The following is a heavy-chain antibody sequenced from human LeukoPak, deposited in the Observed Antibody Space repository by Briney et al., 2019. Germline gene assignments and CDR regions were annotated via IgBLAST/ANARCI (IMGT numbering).Heavy chain of an antibody. CDR1: GYTFTGYY. CDR2: INPNSGDT. J-gene: IGHJ6*02. Sequence: ASVKVSCKASGYTFTGYYMHWVGQAPGQGLEWMGWINPNSGDTNYAQKFQGRVTMTRDTSISTAYMELSRLRSDDTAVYYCARYCSSSSCFFTGRKYNGMDVWGQGTTVTVSS. D-gene: IGHD2-2*01. V-gene: IGHV1-2*02. CDR3: ARYCSSSSCFFTGRKYNGMDV.